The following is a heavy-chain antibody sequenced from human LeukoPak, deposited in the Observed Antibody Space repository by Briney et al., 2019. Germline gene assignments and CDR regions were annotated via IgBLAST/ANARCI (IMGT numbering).Heavy chain of an antibody. D-gene: IGHD6-6*01. Sequence: PGGSLRLSCAASGFIVSSNYMSWVRQAPGKGLEWVSVIYSGGSTYYADSVKGRFTISRDNSKNTLYLQMNSLRAEDTAVYYCARDYATSIAETLEDWGQGTLVTVSS. CDR2: IYSGGST. CDR1: GFIVSSNY. CDR3: ARDYATSIAETLED. J-gene: IGHJ4*02. V-gene: IGHV3-53*01.